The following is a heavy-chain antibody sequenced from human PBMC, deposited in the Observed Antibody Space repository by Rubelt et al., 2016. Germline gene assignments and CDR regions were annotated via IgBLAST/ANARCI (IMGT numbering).Heavy chain of an antibody. Sequence: QVQLVQSGADVKKPGASVKVSCEASGYTFTTYYMHWVRQAPGQGLEWMGMINPSGGSTTYAQKFQGRVTMTSDTSTSTVYMELGSLRAYDTAVCYCARLNWIDRISYSGLDVWGQGTTVTVSS. D-gene: IGHD1-1*01. V-gene: IGHV1-46*01. J-gene: IGHJ6*02. CDR3: ARLNWIDRISYSGLDV. CDR1: GYTFTTYY. CDR2: INPSGGST.